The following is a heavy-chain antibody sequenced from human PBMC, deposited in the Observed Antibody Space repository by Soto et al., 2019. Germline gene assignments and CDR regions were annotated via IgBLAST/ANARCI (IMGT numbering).Heavy chain of an antibody. D-gene: IGHD5-18*01. CDR1: GFTFSNFW. CDR3: ATLNSFGSDY. CDR2: IFSDGSGA. J-gene: IGHJ4*02. Sequence: GGSLRLSCAASGFTFSNFWMHWVRQAPGKGLVWVSRIFSDGSGAMYADSVKGRFTISRDNAKSTLFLQMNSLRAEDTAVYYCATLNSFGSDYWGRGALVTVSS. V-gene: IGHV3-74*03.